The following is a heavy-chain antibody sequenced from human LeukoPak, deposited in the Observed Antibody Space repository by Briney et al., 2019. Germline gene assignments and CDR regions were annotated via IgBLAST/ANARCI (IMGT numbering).Heavy chain of an antibody. V-gene: IGHV3-23*01. CDR2: ISGSAVDT. CDR3: AKRSFYDISDYCIDY. Sequence: PGGSLRLSCAASGFTFSGYAMSWVRQAPGKWLEWVSGISGSAVDTYYADSVKGRFTISRDNSKNTLYLQMNSLRAGDTAVYYCAKRSFYDISDYCIDYWGQGTLVTVSS. CDR1: GFTFSGYA. D-gene: IGHD3-22*01. J-gene: IGHJ4*02.